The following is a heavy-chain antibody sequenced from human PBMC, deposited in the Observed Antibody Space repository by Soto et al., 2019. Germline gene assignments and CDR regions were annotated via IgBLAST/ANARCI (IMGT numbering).Heavy chain of an antibody. CDR3: ARESSIAARRRRNWFDH. Sequence: XSVKASCEASGYTFTCYYMHWVRQAPGQGLEWMGWINPNSGGTNYAQKFQGRVTMTRDTSISTAYMELSRLRSDDTAVYYCARESSIAARRRRNWFDHWGQGSLVTVSS. V-gene: IGHV1-2*02. J-gene: IGHJ5*02. D-gene: IGHD6-6*01. CDR2: INPNSGGT. CDR1: GYTFTCYY.